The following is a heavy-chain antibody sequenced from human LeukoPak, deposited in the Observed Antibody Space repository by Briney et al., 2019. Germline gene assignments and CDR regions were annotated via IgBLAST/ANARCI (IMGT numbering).Heavy chain of an antibody. CDR1: GFTFSSYA. D-gene: IGHD3-10*01. CDR3: AKGRSGVYDY. CDR2: ISYDGSNK. J-gene: IGHJ4*02. V-gene: IGHV3-30-3*01. Sequence: GGSLRLSCAASGFTFSSYAMHWVRQAPGKGLEWVAVISYDGSNKYYADSVKGRFTISRDNSKNTLYLQMNSLRAEDTAVYYCAKGRSGVYDYWGQGTLVTVSS.